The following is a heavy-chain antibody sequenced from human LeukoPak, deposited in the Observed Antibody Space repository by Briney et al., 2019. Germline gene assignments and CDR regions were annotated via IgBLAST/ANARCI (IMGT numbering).Heavy chain of an antibody. J-gene: IGHJ4*02. Sequence: GGSLRLSCAASGFTFSSYSMNWVRQAPGKGLEWVSSISSSSYIYYADSVKGRFTISRDNAKNSLYLQMNSLRAEDTAVYYCAREGDYGDFVSYWGQGTLVTVSS. CDR1: GFTFSSYS. V-gene: IGHV3-21*01. D-gene: IGHD4-17*01. CDR2: ISSSSYI. CDR3: AREGDYGDFVSY.